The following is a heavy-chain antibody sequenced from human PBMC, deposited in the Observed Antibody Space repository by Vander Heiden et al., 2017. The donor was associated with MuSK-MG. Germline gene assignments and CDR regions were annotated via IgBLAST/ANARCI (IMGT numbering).Heavy chain of an antibody. Sequence: QVQLQEAGPGLVKPSRTLSPTCTVSGGPISRGKYYWSWIRQHPGKGLEWIWYIYYSGSTSYNPSLKSRVTISVDTSKNQFSLKLSSVTAADTAVYYCARAGRTSRAGYYYMDVWGKGTTVTVSS. CDR3: ARAGRTSRAGYYYMDV. CDR2: IYYSGST. CDR1: GGPISRGKYY. J-gene: IGHJ6*03. D-gene: IGHD2-2*01. V-gene: IGHV4-31*03.